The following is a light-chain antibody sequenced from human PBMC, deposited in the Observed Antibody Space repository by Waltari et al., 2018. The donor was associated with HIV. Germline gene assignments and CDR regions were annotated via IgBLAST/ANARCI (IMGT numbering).Light chain of an antibody. Sequence: QSVLTQPPSVSGAPAQRVTIPCTESSSNIRASYDVHLYHHLPGHPPKVLIHGNINWPSGVPDRFSGSKSGTSASLAITGLQAEDEADYYCQSYDSTLSAPVFGGGTKLTVL. CDR3: QSYDSTLSAPV. CDR1: SSNIRASYD. V-gene: IGLV1-40*01. J-gene: IGLJ2*01. CDR2: GNI.